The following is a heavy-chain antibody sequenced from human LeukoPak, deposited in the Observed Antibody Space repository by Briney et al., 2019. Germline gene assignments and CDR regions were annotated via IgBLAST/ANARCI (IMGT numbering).Heavy chain of an antibody. D-gene: IGHD3-10*01. Sequence: ASVKVSCKASGYTFTSYDINWVRQATGQGLEWMGWMNPNSGNTGYAQKFQGRVTMTRNTSISTAYMELSSLRSEDTAVYYCARLHDITMVRGVSYDYWAREPWSPSPQ. CDR2: MNPNSGNT. CDR1: GYTFTSYD. V-gene: IGHV1-8*01. CDR3: ARLHDITMVRGVSYDY. J-gene: IGHJ4*02.